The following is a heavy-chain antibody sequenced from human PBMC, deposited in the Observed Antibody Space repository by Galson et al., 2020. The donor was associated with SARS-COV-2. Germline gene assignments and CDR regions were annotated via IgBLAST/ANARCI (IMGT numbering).Heavy chain of an antibody. CDR1: GYTFTAYY. J-gene: IGHJ6*02. CDR2: INPNSGGT. D-gene: IGHD3-10*01. V-gene: IGHV1-2*04. CDR3: ASDPVHPGGMDV. Sequence: ASVKVSCKASGYTFTAYYLHWVRQAPGQGLEWMGWINPNSGGTNYAQKFQGWVTMTRDTSITTAYMELSRLRSDDTAVYYCASDPVHPGGMDVWGQGTTVTVSS.